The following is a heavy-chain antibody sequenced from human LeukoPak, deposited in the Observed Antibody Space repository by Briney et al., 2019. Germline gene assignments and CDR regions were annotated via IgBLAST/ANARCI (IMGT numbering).Heavy chain of an antibody. J-gene: IGHJ5*02. CDR2: IIPSGHTT. D-gene: IGHD6-19*01. CDR3: ATAVAYNWFDP. CDR1: GITLSSYN. Sequence: GGSLRLSCAASGITLSSYNMNWVRQAPGKGLEWVSGIIPSGHTTYYADSVRGRFTISRDNSRNTLYLQMNSLRAEDTAVYYCATAVAYNWFDPWGQGTLVTVSS. V-gene: IGHV3-23*01.